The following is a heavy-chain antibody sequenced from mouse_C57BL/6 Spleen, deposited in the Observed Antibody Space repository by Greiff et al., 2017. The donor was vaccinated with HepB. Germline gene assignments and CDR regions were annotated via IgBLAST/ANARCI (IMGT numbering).Heavy chain of an antibody. CDR1: GYAFSSSW. D-gene: IGHD2-2*01. Sequence: QVQLKESGPELVKPGASVKISCKASGYAFSSSWMNWVKQRPGKGLEWIGRIYPGDGDTNYNGKFKGKATLTADKSSSTAYMQLSSLTSEDSAVYFCARNGYYPDYWGQGTTLTVSS. V-gene: IGHV1-82*01. CDR2: IYPGDGDT. CDR3: ARNGYYPDY. J-gene: IGHJ2*01.